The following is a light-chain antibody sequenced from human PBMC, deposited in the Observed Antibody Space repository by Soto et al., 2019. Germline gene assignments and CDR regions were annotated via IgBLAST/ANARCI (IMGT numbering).Light chain of an antibody. CDR2: DVS. CDR3: SSYAGSNNLRV. V-gene: IGLV2-11*01. CDR1: SSDFGGYNY. J-gene: IGLJ1*01. Sequence: QSALTQPRSVSGSPGQSVTISCTGTSSDFGGYNYVSWYQHHPGKAPKLMIYDVSERPSGVPDRFSGSKSGNTASLTISGLQAEDEADYYCSSYAGSNNLRVFGTGTKGTVL.